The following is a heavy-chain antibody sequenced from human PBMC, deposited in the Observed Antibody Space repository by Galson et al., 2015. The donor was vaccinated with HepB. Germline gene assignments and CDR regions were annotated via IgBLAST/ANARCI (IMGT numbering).Heavy chain of an antibody. CDR3: ARRVSYGDYVGWFFDL. D-gene: IGHD4-17*01. CDR1: GGSISNTRYY. CDR2: IYHSGNT. Sequence: SETLSLTCTVSGGSISNTRYYWGWVRQPPGKGLEWIGNIYHSGNTYYNPSLKSRVTISVDTSKNHFSLKVNSVTAADTAVYYCARRVSYGDYVGWFFDLWGRGTLVTVSS. J-gene: IGHJ2*01. V-gene: IGHV4-39*02.